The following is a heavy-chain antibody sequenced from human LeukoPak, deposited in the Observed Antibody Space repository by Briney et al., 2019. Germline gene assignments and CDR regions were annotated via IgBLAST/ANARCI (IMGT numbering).Heavy chain of an antibody. V-gene: IGHV1-2*06. CDR1: GYTFTGYY. CDR2: INPNSGGT. Sequence: ASVKVTCKASGYTFTGYYMHWVRQAPGQGLEWMGRINPNSGGTNYAQKFQGRVTMTRDTSISTAYMELSRLRSDDTAVYYCARDRSSGYYSSTPSNWFDPWGQGTLVTVSS. J-gene: IGHJ5*02. CDR3: ARDRSSGYYSSTPSNWFDP. D-gene: IGHD3-22*01.